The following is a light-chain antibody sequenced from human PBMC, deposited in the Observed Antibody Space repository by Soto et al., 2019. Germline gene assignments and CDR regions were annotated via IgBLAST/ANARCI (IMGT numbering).Light chain of an antibody. V-gene: IGKV1-5*01. Sequence: DTQMTQSPSTLSASVGDRVTITCRASQSISSWLAWYQQKPGKAPKLLIYDASSLESGVPSRFSGSGSGTEFTLSSSSLQPDDFATYFCQQYNSYPWTFGQGTKVEIK. CDR3: QQYNSYPWT. J-gene: IGKJ1*01. CDR2: DAS. CDR1: QSISSW.